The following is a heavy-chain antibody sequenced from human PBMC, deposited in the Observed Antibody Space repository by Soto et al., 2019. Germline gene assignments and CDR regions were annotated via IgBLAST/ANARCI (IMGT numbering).Heavy chain of an antibody. Sequence: QLQLQESGSGLVKPTQTLSLTCAVSGGSINSGGFSWSWIRQPPGKGLEWIGYIYHTGSTHFNPSLKSRVTISVDRSKNQFSLKLNCVTAADTAVYHCARELELRLGHGGWFDPWGQGTLVTVSS. V-gene: IGHV4-30-2*01. CDR1: GGSINSGGFS. CDR3: ARELELRLGHGGWFDP. J-gene: IGHJ5*02. D-gene: IGHD1-7*01. CDR2: IYHTGST.